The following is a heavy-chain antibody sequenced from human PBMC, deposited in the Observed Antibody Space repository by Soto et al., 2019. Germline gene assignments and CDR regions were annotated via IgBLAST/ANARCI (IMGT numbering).Heavy chain of an antibody. CDR1: GYTFTSYA. CDR3: ARGPGGPDGPGDY. V-gene: IGHV1-3*01. CDR2: INAGNGNT. D-gene: IGHD2-15*01. J-gene: IGHJ4*02. Sequence: QVQLVQSGAEVKKPGASVKVSCKASGYTFTSYAMHWVRQAPGQRLEWMGWINAGNGNTKYSQKFQGRVTITRDTSASPAYMELSSLRSEDTAVYYGARGPGGPDGPGDYWGQGTLVTVSS.